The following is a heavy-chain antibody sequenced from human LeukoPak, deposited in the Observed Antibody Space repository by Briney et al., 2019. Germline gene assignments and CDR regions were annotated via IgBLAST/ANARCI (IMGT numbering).Heavy chain of an antibody. CDR2: ISAYNGNT. D-gene: IGHD2-2*01. CDR3: ARFAIAVVPAAENWFDP. Sequence: ASVKVSCKASGYTFTSYGISWVRQAPGQGLEWMGWISAYNGNTNYAQKLQGRVTMTTDTSTSTAYMELRSLRSDDTAVYYCARFAIAVVPAAENWFDPWGQGTLVTVSS. V-gene: IGHV1-18*01. CDR1: GYTFTSYG. J-gene: IGHJ5*02.